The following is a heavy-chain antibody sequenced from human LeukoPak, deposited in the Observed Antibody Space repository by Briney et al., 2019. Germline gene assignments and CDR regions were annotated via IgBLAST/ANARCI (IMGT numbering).Heavy chain of an antibody. CDR3: AKWGDYDVLTGYYVSDY. CDR1: GFTFSNYA. V-gene: IGHV3-23*01. Sequence: GASLSLSCAASGFTFSNYAMSWVRQAPGKGLEWGSAITGSGGNTYYADSVKGRFTISRDNSKNTVFLQMNSLRAEDTAVYYCAKWGDYDVLTGYYVSDYWGQGTLVTVSS. D-gene: IGHD3-9*01. CDR2: ITGSGGNT. J-gene: IGHJ4*02.